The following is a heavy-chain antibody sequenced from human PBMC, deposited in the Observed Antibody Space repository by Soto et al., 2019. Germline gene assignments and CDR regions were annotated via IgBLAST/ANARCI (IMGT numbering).Heavy chain of an antibody. D-gene: IGHD3-16*01. CDR3: ARDPYLGDHQY. V-gene: IGHV1-18*01. Sequence: QVQLVQSGGEVKKPGASVKVSCKTSGYTFTTYGISLVRQAPGQGLEWVGWISAYSGKTHYAQKFQGKVTMTTDTSTNTADLELRSMRSDDTAVYYCARDPYLGDHQYWGQGTLVTVSS. J-gene: IGHJ4*02. CDR2: ISAYSGKT. CDR1: GYTFTTYG.